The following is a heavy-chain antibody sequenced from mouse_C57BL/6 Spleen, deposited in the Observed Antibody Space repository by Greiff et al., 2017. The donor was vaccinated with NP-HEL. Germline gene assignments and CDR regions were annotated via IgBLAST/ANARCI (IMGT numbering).Heavy chain of an antibody. Sequence: VQLQQSGAELARPGASVKLSCKASGYTFTSYGISWVKQRTGQGLEWIGEIYPRSGNTYYNEKFKGKATLTADKSSSTAYMELRSLTSEDSAVYFCANYDYDGGYLDYWGQGTTLTVSS. V-gene: IGHV1-81*01. CDR2: IYPRSGNT. CDR1: GYTFTSYG. J-gene: IGHJ2*01. D-gene: IGHD2-4*01. CDR3: ANYDYDGGYLDY.